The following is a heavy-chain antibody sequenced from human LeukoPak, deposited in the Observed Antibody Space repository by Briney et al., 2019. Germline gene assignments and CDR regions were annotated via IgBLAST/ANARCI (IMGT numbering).Heavy chain of an antibody. D-gene: IGHD6-13*01. CDR3: ARDRYSSSWYSNFDY. J-gene: IGHJ4*02. Sequence: GGSLRLSCAASGFTVSSNYMSWVRQAPGKGLEWVSVIYSGGSTYYADSVKGRFTISRDNSKNTLYLQMNSLRAEDTAVYYCARDRYSSSWYSNFDYWGQGTLVTVSS. V-gene: IGHV3-53*01. CDR1: GFTVSSNY. CDR2: IYSGGST.